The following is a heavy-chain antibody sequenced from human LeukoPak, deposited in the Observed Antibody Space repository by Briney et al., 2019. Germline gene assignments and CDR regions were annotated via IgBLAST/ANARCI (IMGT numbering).Heavy chain of an antibody. D-gene: IGHD3-22*01. Sequence: SETLSLTCAVYGGSFSGYYWSWIRQPPGKGLEWIGEINHSGSTNYNPSLKSRVTISVDTSKNQFSLKLSSVTAADTAVYYCAGTYYYDSSGYYRTEFDYWGQGTLVTVSS. V-gene: IGHV4-34*01. CDR2: INHSGST. J-gene: IGHJ4*02. CDR1: GGSFSGYY. CDR3: AGTYYYDSSGYYRTEFDY.